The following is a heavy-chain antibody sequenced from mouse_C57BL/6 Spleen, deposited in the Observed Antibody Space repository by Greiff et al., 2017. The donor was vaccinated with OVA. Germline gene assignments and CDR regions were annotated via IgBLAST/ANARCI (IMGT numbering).Heavy chain of an antibody. CDR2: IYPSDSET. CDR3: ARSGYYGSSAYFDY. V-gene: IGHV1-61*01. Sequence: QVQLKQPGAELVRPGSSVKLSCKASGYTFTSYWMDWVKQRPGQGLEWIGNIYPSDSETHYNQKFKDKATLTVDKSSSTAYMQLSSLTSEDSAVYYCARSGYYGSSAYFDYWGQGTTLTVSS. CDR1: GYTFTSYW. J-gene: IGHJ2*01. D-gene: IGHD1-1*01.